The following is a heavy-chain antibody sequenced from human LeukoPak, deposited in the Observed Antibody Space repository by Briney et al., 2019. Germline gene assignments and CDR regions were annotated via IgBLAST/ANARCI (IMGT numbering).Heavy chain of an antibody. Sequence: SQTLSLTCAISGDSVSSNSAAWNWIRQSPSRGLEWLGRTYYRSKWYNDYAVSVKGRITINPDTSKNQFSLQLNSVTPEDTAVYYCARAGLYSSSWYVTPYNWFDPWGQGTLVTVSS. D-gene: IGHD6-13*01. J-gene: IGHJ5*02. CDR3: ARAGLYSSSWYVTPYNWFDP. V-gene: IGHV6-1*01. CDR2: TYYRSKWYN. CDR1: GDSVSSNSAA.